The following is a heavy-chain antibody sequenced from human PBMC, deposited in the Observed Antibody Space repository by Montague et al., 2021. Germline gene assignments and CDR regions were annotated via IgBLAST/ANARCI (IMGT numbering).Heavy chain of an antibody. D-gene: IGHD6-19*01. CDR1: GGSLSGYI. Sequence: SETLSLTCAVYGGSLSGYIWNWIRQPPGRALEWIGQISHTGSTSYNPPLKSRVTLSVATSENHVALRLSFVTAAGTAVYYCTRGEVAVTGIDYWGQGAMVTVSS. J-gene: IGHJ4*02. V-gene: IGHV4-34*01. CDR3: TRGEVAVTGIDY. CDR2: ISHTGST.